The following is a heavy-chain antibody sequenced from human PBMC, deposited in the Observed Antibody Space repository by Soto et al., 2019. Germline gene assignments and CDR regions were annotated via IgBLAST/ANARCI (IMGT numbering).Heavy chain of an antibody. CDR3: ASWSIDCGGDCSIYD. V-gene: IGHV5-10-1*01. CDR1: GYRFTSYW. Sequence: GESLNISCKGSGYRFTSYWISWVRQMPGKGLEWMGRIDPSDSYTNYSPSFQGHVTISADKSISTAYLQWSSLKASDTAMYYCASWSIDCGGDCSIYDWGQGNLVTVSS. D-gene: IGHD2-21*02. CDR2: IDPSDSYT. J-gene: IGHJ4*02.